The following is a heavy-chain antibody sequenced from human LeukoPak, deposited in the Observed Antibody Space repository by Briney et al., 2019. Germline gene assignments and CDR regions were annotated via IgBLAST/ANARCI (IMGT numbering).Heavy chain of an antibody. CDR1: GYTFTGYY. J-gene: IGHJ4*02. CDR3: ATAGYSSSWYSDY. V-gene: IGHV1-2*02. Sequence: ASVKVSCKASGYTFTGYYMHWVRQAPGQGLEWMGWINPNSGGTNYAQKFQGRVTMTRGTSISTAYMELSRLRSDDTAVYYCATAGYSSSWYSDYWGQGTLVTVSS. CDR2: INPNSGGT. D-gene: IGHD6-13*01.